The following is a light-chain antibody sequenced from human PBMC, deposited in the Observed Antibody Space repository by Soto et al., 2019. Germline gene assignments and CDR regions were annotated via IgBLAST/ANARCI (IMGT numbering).Light chain of an antibody. CDR1: QSVKSSY. J-gene: IGKJ5*01. CDR3: PQHGTSPT. CDR2: GVS. V-gene: IGKV3-20*01. Sequence: PGKSVSLACRASQSVKSSYLAWHQQTPGQAPRLLLYGVSNRATGIPDRFNASGSGTDFTLTIINLEPEEFAVYYWPQHGTSPTFGQGTRWRL.